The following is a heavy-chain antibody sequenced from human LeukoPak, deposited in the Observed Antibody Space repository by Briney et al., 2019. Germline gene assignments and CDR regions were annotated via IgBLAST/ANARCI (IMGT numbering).Heavy chain of an antibody. V-gene: IGHV3-30-3*01. Sequence: GRSLRLSCAASGFTFSSYAMHWVRQAPGKGLEWVAVISYDGSNKYYADSVKGRFTISRDNSKSTLYLQMNSLRAEDTAVYYCATLPDDSSGYSLDYWGQGTLVTVSS. J-gene: IGHJ4*02. CDR2: ISYDGSNK. CDR1: GFTFSSYA. CDR3: ATLPDDSSGYSLDY. D-gene: IGHD3-22*01.